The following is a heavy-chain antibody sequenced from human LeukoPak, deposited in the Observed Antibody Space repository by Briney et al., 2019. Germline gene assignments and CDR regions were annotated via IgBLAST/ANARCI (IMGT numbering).Heavy chain of an antibody. Sequence: SETLSLTCAVYGGSFSVYYWSWIRQPPGKGLEWIGEINHSGSTNYNPSLKSRVTISVDTSKNQFSLKLSSVTAADTAVYYCARGLEGTYDYWGQGTLVTVSS. CDR1: GGSFSVYY. J-gene: IGHJ4*02. V-gene: IGHV4-34*01. D-gene: IGHD1-14*01. CDR2: INHSGST. CDR3: ARGLEGTYDY.